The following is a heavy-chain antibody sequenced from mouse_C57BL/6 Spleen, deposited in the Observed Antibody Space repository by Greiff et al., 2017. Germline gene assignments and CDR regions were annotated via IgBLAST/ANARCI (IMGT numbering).Heavy chain of an antibody. CDR3: ARSAPKGNYYAVDY. CDR1: GYSFTGYY. V-gene: IGHV1-42*01. D-gene: IGHD2-1*01. Sequence: VQLQQSGPELVKPGASVKISCKASGYSFTGYYMNWVKQSPEKSLEWIGEINPSTGGTTYNQKFKAKATLTVDKSYSTAYMQLKILTSEVSAVYYCARSAPKGNYYAVDYWGQGTSVTVAS. J-gene: IGHJ4*01. CDR2: INPSTGGT.